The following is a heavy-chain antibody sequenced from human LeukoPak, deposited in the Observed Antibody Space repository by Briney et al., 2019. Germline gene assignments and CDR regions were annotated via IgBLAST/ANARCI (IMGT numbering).Heavy chain of an antibody. D-gene: IGHD3-3*01. CDR2: ISSSSSYI. V-gene: IGHV3-21*01. CDR1: GFTFSSYS. CDR3: ARGYYDFWSGYYTGPDAFDI. J-gene: IGHJ3*02. Sequence: GGSLRLSCAASGFTFSSYSMNWVRQAPGKGLEWVSSISSSSSYIYYADSVKGRFTISRDNAKNSLYLQMNGLRAEDTAVYYCARGYYDFWSGYYTGPDAFDIWGQGTMVTVSS.